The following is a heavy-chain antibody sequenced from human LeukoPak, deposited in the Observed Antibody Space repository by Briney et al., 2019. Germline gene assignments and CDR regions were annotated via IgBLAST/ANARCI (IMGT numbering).Heavy chain of an antibody. CDR3: ARVVRAYYDSSGPLDY. CDR1: EFSVGSNY. CDR2: IYSGGST. Sequence: GSLRLSCAASEFSVGSNYMTWVRQAPGKGLEWVSLIYSGGSTYYADSVKGRFTISRDNSKNTLYLQMNSLRAEDTAVYYCARVVRAYYDSSGPLDYWGQGTLVTVSS. D-gene: IGHD3-22*01. V-gene: IGHV3-66*01. J-gene: IGHJ4*02.